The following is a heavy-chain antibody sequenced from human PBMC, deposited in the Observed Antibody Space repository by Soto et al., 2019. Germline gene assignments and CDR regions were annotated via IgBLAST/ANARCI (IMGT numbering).Heavy chain of an antibody. CDR3: ARAGFLEWLPTGAFDI. CDR2: ISSSGSTI. D-gene: IGHD3-3*01. J-gene: IGHJ3*02. V-gene: IGHV3-48*03. Sequence: SGGSLRLSCAASGFTFSSYEMNWVRQAPGKGLEWVSYISSSGSTIYYADSVKGRFTISRDNAKNSLYLQMNSLRAEDTAVYYCARAGFLEWLPTGAFDIWGQGTMVTVSS. CDR1: GFTFSSYE.